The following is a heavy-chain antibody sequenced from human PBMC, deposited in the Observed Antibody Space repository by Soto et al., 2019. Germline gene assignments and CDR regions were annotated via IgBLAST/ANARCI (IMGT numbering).Heavy chain of an antibody. V-gene: IGHV4-34*01. CDR1: CGSLIGYY. Sequence: PSATLSLTGAVYCGSLIGYYWSWIRQPPGKGLDWIGEINHSVITNYNPSLKSRVTISVDTSKNQFSLKLSSVTAADTAVYYCARARIAVAGQAYYYYYGMDVWGQGTTVTVSS. J-gene: IGHJ6*02. D-gene: IGHD6-19*01. CDR3: ARARIAVAGQAYYYYYGMDV. CDR2: INHSVIT.